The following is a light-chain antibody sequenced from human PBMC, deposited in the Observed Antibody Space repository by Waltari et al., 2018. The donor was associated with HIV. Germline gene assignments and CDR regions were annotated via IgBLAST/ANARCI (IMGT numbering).Light chain of an antibody. J-gene: IGLJ1*01. V-gene: IGLV2-8*01. CDR3: SSYAGSNNPYV. CDR1: SSDVGGYNY. CDR2: EVS. Sequence: QSALTQPPSASGSPGQSVTISCTGTSSDVGGYNYVSWYQQHPGKAPKLMIYEVSKRPSGVPVRSSGSKSGNTASLTVSGLQAEDEADYYCSSYAGSNNPYVFGTGTKVTVL.